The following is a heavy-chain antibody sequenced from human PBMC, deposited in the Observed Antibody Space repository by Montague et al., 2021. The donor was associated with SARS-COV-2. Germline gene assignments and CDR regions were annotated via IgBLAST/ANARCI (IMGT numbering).Heavy chain of an antibody. CDR1: GGSFSGYY. CDR3: ARGAPTITMIVVVLTAAGWYFDL. Sequence: SETLSLTCDVHGGSFSGYYWSWTRQPPGKGQERIGEINHSGSTNYNPTPNSRVSISVDTSKNQYSLKLSSVTAADTAVYYCARGAPTITMIVVVLTAAGWYFDLWGRGTLVTVSS. CDR2: INHSGST. D-gene: IGHD3-22*01. J-gene: IGHJ2*01. V-gene: IGHV4-34*01.